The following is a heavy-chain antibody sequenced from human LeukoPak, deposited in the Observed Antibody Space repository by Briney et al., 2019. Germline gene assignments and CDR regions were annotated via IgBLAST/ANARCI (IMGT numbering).Heavy chain of an antibody. CDR2: VSAYNGNT. CDR3: ARDESGYYSSWFDP. D-gene: IGHD3-3*01. J-gene: IGHJ5*02. V-gene: IGHV1-18*01. Sequence: GSVKVSCKASGYTFTSYGISWVRQAPGQGLEWMGWVSAYNGNTNYAQKIQGRVTMTTDTSTSTAYMEPRSLRSDDTAVYYCARDESGYYSSWFDPWGQGTLVTVSS. CDR1: GYTFTSYG.